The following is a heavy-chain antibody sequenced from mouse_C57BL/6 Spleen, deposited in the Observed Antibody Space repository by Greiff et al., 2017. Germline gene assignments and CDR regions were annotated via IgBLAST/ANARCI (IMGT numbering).Heavy chain of an antibody. CDR1: GYTFTDYE. CDR3: TRSELTGSFAY. J-gene: IGHJ3*01. Sequence: VQLQQSGAELVRPGASVTLSCKASGYTFTDYEMNWVKQTPVPGLEWIGAIDPETGGTAYNQKFKGKAILTADKSSSTAYMELRSLTSEDSAVYYCTRSELTGSFAYWGQGTLVTVSA. CDR2: IDPETGGT. D-gene: IGHD4-1*01. V-gene: IGHV1-15*01.